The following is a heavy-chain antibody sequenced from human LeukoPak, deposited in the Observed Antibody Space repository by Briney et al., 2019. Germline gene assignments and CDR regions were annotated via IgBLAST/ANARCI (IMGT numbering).Heavy chain of an antibody. Sequence: TQTLSLTCTVSADSLSSGGHYWAWIRQLPEKGLESIGFIHPSGCSRHNPSLKDRVAISVDASRKQFALRLSSVTAADTAIYYCARGGNRFGGFYFDYWGQGIQVIVSS. CDR1: ADSLSSGGHY. CDR2: IHPSGCS. CDR3: ARGGNRFGGFYFDY. D-gene: IGHD3-10*01. V-gene: IGHV4-31*03. J-gene: IGHJ4*02.